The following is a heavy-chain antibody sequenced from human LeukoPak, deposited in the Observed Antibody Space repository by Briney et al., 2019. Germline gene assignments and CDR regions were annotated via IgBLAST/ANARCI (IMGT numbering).Heavy chain of an antibody. CDR1: GGSISSSSYY. V-gene: IGHV4-39*01. CDR3: ARHVPDFWSGYYETRIDY. Sequence: SETLSLTCTVSGGSISSSSYYWGWIRQPPGKGLEWIGSIYYSGSTYYNPSLKSRVTISVDTSKNQFSLKLSSVTAADTAVYYCARHVPDFWSGYYETRIDYWGQGTLVTVSS. D-gene: IGHD3-3*01. CDR2: IYYSGST. J-gene: IGHJ4*02.